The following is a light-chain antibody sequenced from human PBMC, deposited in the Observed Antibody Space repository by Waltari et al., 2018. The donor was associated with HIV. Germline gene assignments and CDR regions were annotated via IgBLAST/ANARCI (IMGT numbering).Light chain of an antibody. CDR1: SSDVGGYNY. Sequence: QSALTQPASVSGSPGQSITISCTGASSDVGGYNYVSWYQQHPGKAPKLIIYEVSNRPSGLSDRFLCPRPGNTAALTTSGRQADDEAFYYCCSHAAFNILLFGGGTKVTVL. J-gene: IGLJ2*01. CDR2: EVS. CDR3: CSHAAFNILL. V-gene: IGLV2-14*01.